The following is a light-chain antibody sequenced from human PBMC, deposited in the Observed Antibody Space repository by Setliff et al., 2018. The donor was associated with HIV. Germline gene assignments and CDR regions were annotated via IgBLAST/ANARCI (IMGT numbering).Light chain of an antibody. CDR3: LLSYSGARWV. CDR1: TGAVTSGHY. J-gene: IGLJ3*02. CDR2: DSS. Sequence: QAVVSQVPSLTVSPGGTVTLTCGSSTGAVTSGHYPYWFQQKPGQAPRTLIYDSSKKHSWTPARFSASLLGGEAALTLSGALPEDEAEYYCLLSYSGARWVFGGGTKVTVL. V-gene: IGLV7-46*01.